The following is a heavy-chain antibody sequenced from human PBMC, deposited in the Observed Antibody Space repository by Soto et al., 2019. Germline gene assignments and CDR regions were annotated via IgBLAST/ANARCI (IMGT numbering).Heavy chain of an antibody. CDR3: ARADPPAFCSGGSCYGTAGYYYGMDV. CDR1: GGTFSSYA. Sequence: QVQLVQSGAEVKKPGSSVKVSCKASGGTFSSYAISWVRQAPGQGLEWMGGIIPIFGTANYAQKFQGRVTITADESTSTAYMELSSLRSEDTAVYYCARADPPAFCSGGSCYGTAGYYYGMDVWGQGTTVTVSS. J-gene: IGHJ6*02. D-gene: IGHD2-15*01. CDR2: IIPIFGTA. V-gene: IGHV1-69*12.